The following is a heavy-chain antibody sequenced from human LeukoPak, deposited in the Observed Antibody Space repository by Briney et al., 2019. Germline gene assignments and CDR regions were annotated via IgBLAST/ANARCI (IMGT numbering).Heavy chain of an antibody. D-gene: IGHD2-2*01. CDR2: IYHSGST. J-gene: IGHJ3*02. CDR1: GYSISSGYY. CDR3: AICSSTRTHAFDI. Sequence: SETLSLTCAVSGYSISSGYYWGCIRQPPGKGLEWIGSIYHSGSTYYNPSLKSRVTISVDTSKNQFSLKLSSVTAADTAVYYCAICSSTRTHAFDIWGQGTMVTVSS. V-gene: IGHV4-38-2*01.